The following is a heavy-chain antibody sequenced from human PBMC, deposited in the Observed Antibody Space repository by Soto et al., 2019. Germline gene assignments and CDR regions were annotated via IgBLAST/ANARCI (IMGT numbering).Heavy chain of an antibody. CDR1: GDSIRSGNHY. D-gene: IGHD3-22*01. Sequence: SETLSLTCTVSGDSIRSGNHYWSWIRQPPGKGLEWIGYIYYSGSTYYSPSLKSRVTISVDTSKNQFSLKLTSVTAAGTAVYYCARLLYDSRGYYYFDYWGRGTLVTVSS. V-gene: IGHV4-30-4*01. CDR2: IYYSGST. CDR3: ARLLYDSRGYYYFDY. J-gene: IGHJ4*02.